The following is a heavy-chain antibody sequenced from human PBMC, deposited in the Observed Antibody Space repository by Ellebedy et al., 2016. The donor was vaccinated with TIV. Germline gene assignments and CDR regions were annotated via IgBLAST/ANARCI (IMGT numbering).Heavy chain of an antibody. J-gene: IGHJ1*01. CDR2: IKEDGSEK. V-gene: IGHV3-7*03. Sequence: GESLKISCAASGLLLSNYWMTWVRQTPRKGLEWVATIKEDGSEKYYLDSVKGRFTISRDNAKNSLYLQMNSLRAEDTAVYYCGTSLGYGSGREPTCWGQGTQVTVSS. CDR1: GLLLSNYW. D-gene: IGHD3-10*01. CDR3: GTSLGYGSGREPTC.